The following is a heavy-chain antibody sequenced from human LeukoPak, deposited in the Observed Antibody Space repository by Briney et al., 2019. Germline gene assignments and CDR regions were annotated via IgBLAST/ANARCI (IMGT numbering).Heavy chain of an antibody. CDR1: GGSISSYC. Sequence: PSATLSLTCTVSGGSISSYCWSWIRQPPRQGLEWIGYIYYSGSTNYTPSLKSRVTISVDTSKHQFSLKLSSVTAADTAVYSCARDPDEMTTPLGYWGQGTLVTVSS. V-gene: IGHV4-59*01. CDR3: ARDPDEMTTPLGY. J-gene: IGHJ4*02. CDR2: IYYSGST. D-gene: IGHD5-24*01.